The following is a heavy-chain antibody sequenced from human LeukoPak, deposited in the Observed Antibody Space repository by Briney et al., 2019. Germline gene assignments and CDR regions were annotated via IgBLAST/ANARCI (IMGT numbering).Heavy chain of an antibody. CDR2: INHSGST. CDR3: ARDRGSAFDI. V-gene: IGHV4-39*07. Sequence: SETLSLTCTVSGGSISSSSYYWGWIRQPPGKGLEWIGEINHSGSTNYNPSLKSRVTILVDTSKNQFSLKLSSVTAADTAVYYCARDRGSAFDIWGQGTLVSISS. CDR1: GGSISSSSYY. J-gene: IGHJ3*02. D-gene: IGHD1-26*01.